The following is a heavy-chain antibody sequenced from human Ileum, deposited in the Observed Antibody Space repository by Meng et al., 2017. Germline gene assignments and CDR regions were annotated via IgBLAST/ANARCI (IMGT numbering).Heavy chain of an antibody. V-gene: IGHV3-23*01. J-gene: IGHJ3*01. CDR3: AKPTGGHYLGDAFDV. CDR2: ISSSGAST. Sequence: GESLKISCAASGFTFSSYAMTWVRQAPGKGLEWVSTISSSGASTYYADSVKGRFTISRDNSKNTLYLQMNSLRAEDTAVYYCAKPTGGHYLGDAFDVWGQGKRV. CDR1: GFTFSSYA. D-gene: IGHD2-8*02.